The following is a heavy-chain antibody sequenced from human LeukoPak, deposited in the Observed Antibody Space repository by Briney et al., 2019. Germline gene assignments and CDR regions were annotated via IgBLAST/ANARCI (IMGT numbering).Heavy chain of an antibody. CDR2: IIPIFGIA. Sequence: GSSVKVSCKASGGTFSSYAISWVRRAPGQGLEWMGRIIPIFGIANYAQKFQGRVTITADKSTSTAYMELSSLRPEDTAVYYCARDRSSWYTEYYYYYGMDVWGQGTTVTVSS. D-gene: IGHD6-13*01. V-gene: IGHV1-69*04. CDR1: GGTFSSYA. CDR3: ARDRSSWYTEYYYYYGMDV. J-gene: IGHJ6*02.